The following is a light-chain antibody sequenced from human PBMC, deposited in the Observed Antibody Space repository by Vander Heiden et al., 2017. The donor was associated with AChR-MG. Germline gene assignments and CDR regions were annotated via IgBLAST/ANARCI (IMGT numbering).Light chain of an antibody. CDR3: QQCTNWPLT. CDR2: EAS. CDR1: QSLGNS. Sequence: EIVLTQSPVTLSLSPGERATHSCRASQSLGNSLAWYQQSPGQAPRLLIYEASNRATGIPAKFSGSGSGTDFTLTISSLEPEDFAVYYCQQCTNWPLTFGGGTKVENK. J-gene: IGKJ4*01. V-gene: IGKV3-11*01.